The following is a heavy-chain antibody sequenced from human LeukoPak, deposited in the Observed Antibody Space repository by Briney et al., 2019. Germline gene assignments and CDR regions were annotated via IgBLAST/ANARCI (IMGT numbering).Heavy chain of an antibody. CDR2: ISAYNGNT. Sequence: ASVTVSFKASGYTFTSYGISWVRQAPGQGLEWMGWISAYNGNTNYAQKLQGRVTMTTDTSTSTAYMELRSLRSDDTAVYYCARVSAYYYDSSGYYGLDYWGQGTLVTVSS. V-gene: IGHV1-18*01. CDR3: ARVSAYYYDSSGYYGLDY. J-gene: IGHJ4*02. CDR1: GYTFTSYG. D-gene: IGHD3-22*01.